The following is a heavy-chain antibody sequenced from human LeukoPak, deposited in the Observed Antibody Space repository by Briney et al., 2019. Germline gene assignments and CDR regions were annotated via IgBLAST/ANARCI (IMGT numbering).Heavy chain of an antibody. Sequence: SETLSLTCTVSGGSISSYYWSWIRQPPGKGLEWIGYIYYSGSTNYNPSLKSRVTISVDTSKNQFSLKLSSVTAADTVVYCCARHGEDYLYYFDYWGQGTLVTVSS. CDR2: IYYSGST. CDR3: ARHGEDYLYYFDY. CDR1: GGSISSYY. J-gene: IGHJ4*02. D-gene: IGHD2/OR15-2a*01. V-gene: IGHV4-59*08.